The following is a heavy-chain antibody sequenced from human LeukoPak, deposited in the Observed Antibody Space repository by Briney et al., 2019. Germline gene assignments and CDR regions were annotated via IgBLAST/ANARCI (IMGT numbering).Heavy chain of an antibody. J-gene: IGHJ3*02. V-gene: IGHV3-33*01. CDR1: GFTFSSYG. Sequence: GGSLRLSCAASGFTFSSYGLHWVRQAPGKGLEWVAIIWYDGSNKYYADSVKGRFTISRDNSKNTLYLQMNSLRAEDTAVYYCARDSDAFDIWGQGTMVTVSS. CDR3: ARDSDAFDI. CDR2: IWYDGSNK.